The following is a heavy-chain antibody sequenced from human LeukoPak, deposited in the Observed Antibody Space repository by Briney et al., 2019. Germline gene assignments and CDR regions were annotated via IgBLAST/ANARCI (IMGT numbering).Heavy chain of an antibody. CDR1: GYTFTSCA. V-gene: IGHV1-18*01. Sequence: ASVKVSCKASGYTFTSCAISWVRQAPGQGLEWMGWISAYNGNTNYAQKLQGRVTMTTDTSTNTAYMEVRSLRSDDTAVYYCAREAPVAAGSDAFDIWGQGTMVTVSS. D-gene: IGHD6-19*01. CDR3: AREAPVAAGSDAFDI. CDR2: ISAYNGNT. J-gene: IGHJ3*02.